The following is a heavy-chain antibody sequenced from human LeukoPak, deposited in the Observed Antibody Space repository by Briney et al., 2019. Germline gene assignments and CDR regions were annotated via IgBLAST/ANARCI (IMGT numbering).Heavy chain of an antibody. D-gene: IGHD3-10*01. CDR3: ARDDYRGVTNFDP. Sequence: SETLSLTCTVPGGSISPYFWSWFRQPPGKGLEWIGYISYTGSTIYSPSLKSRVTISVDTSKNQFSLQLTSVTAADTAVYYCARDDYRGVTNFDPWGQGTLVTVSS. J-gene: IGHJ5*02. V-gene: IGHV4-59*01. CDR1: GGSISPYF. CDR2: ISYTGST.